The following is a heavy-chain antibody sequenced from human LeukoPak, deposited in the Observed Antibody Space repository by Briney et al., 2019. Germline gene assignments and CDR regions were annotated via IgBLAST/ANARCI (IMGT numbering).Heavy chain of an antibody. J-gene: IGHJ4*02. V-gene: IGHV3-9*01. Sequence: PGRPLRLSCAASGFTFDDSAMHWVRQAPGKGLEWVSGISWSSDNFGYADSVKGRFTISRDNAKNSLYLQMNSLRAEDTALYYCAEGHTKLRSSSPDYWGQGTLVTVSS. CDR2: ISWSSDNF. CDR1: GFTFDDSA. D-gene: IGHD6-13*01. CDR3: AEGHTKLRSSSPDY.